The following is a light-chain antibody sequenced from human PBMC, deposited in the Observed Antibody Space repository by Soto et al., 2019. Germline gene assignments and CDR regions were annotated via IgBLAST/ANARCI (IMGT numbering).Light chain of an antibody. CDR2: SNN. CDR1: SSNIGTHT. Sequence: QSVLTQPPSASGTPGQRVTISCSGSSSNIGTHTVNWYQQLPGTAPKLVIYSNNQRPSGVPDRFSGSKSGTSASLAISWLRSEDEADYYCVTWDDSLNGVFGGGTKVTVL. CDR3: VTWDDSLNGV. V-gene: IGLV1-44*01. J-gene: IGLJ2*01.